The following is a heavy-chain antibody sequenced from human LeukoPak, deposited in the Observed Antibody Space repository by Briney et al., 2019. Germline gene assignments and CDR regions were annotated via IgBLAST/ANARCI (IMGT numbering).Heavy chain of an antibody. J-gene: IGHJ5*02. V-gene: IGHV4-39*07. Sequence: SETLSLTCTVSGGSISSSSYYWGWIRQPPGKGLEWIGSIYYSGSTYYNPSLKSRVTISVDTSKNQFSLKLSSVTAADTAVYYCARRGEWEQFRWFDPWGQGTLVTVSS. CDR2: IYYSGST. CDR3: ARRGEWEQFRWFDP. D-gene: IGHD1-26*01. CDR1: GGSISSSSYY.